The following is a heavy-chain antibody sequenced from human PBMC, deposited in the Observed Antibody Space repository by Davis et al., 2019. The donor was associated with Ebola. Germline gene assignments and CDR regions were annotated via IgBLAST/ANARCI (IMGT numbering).Heavy chain of an antibody. D-gene: IGHD3-3*01. J-gene: IGHJ4*02. Sequence: MPSETLSLTCTVSGGSISSSSYYWSWIRQPPGKGLEWIGEINHSGSTNYNPSLKSRVTISVDKSKNQFSLKLSSVTAADTAVYYCARAGVRLRFLEWRHEFDYWGQGTLVTVSS. CDR3: ARAGVRLRFLEWRHEFDY. V-gene: IGHV4-39*07. CDR2: INHSGST. CDR1: GGSISSSSYY.